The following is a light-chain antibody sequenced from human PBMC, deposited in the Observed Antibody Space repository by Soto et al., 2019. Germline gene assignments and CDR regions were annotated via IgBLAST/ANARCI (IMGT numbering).Light chain of an antibody. CDR2: AES. CDR3: QQYYSYPRT. CDR1: QGIAGS. V-gene: IGKV1-9*01. Sequence: DIQLTQSPSFLSASVGDRVTITCRASQGIAGSLAWYQQKPGKPPKLLIYAESTLQSGVPSRFSGSGSGTRGTLTISSLQPEDFATYYCQQYYSYPRTFGQGTKVEIK. J-gene: IGKJ1*01.